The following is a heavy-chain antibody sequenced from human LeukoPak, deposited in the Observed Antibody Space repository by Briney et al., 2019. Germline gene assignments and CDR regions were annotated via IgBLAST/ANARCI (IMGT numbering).Heavy chain of an antibody. D-gene: IGHD2-2*01. V-gene: IGHV4-39*01. CDR3: ARTPTLYQLLLYYFDY. CDR2: IYYSGST. Sequence: PSETLSLTCTVSGGSISSSSYYWGWIRRPPGKGLEWIGSIYYSGSTYYNPSLKSRVTISVDTSKNQFSLKLSSVTAADTAVYYCARTPTLYQLLLYYFDYWGQGTLVTVSS. CDR1: GGSISSSSYY. J-gene: IGHJ4*02.